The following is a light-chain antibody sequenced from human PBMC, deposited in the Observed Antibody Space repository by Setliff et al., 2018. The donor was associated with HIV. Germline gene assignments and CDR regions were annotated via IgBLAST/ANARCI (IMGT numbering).Light chain of an antibody. CDR1: SSNIKNNF. Sequence: QSALTQPPSVSAAPGQKVTISCSGSSSNIKNNFVSWYQQLPGTAPKLLIYDNTKRPSGIPDRFSGSTSGTSATLGITGLQTGDEADYYCGTWDTSLNGYVFGTGTKVTV. CDR2: DNT. V-gene: IGLV1-51*01. J-gene: IGLJ1*01. CDR3: GTWDTSLNGYV.